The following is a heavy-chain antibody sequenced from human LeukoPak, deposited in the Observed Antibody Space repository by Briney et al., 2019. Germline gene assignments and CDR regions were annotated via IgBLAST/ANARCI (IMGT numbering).Heavy chain of an antibody. CDR2: INPNSGGT. V-gene: IGHV1-2*02. Sequence: ASVKVSCKASGYAFTGYYMHWVRQAPGQGLEWMGWINPNSGGTNYAQKFQGRVTMTRDTSISTAYMELSRLRSDDTAVYYCAREVTLWEPYYFDYWGQGTLVTVSS. D-gene: IGHD1-26*01. CDR1: GYAFTGYY. J-gene: IGHJ4*02. CDR3: AREVTLWEPYYFDY.